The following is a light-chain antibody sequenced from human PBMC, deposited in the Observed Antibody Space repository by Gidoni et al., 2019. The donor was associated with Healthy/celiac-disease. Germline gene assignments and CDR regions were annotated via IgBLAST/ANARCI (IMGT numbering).Light chain of an antibody. Sequence: DIVLTQSPGTLSLSTGERATLSCSASQSVSSSYLAWYQQKPGQAPRLLIYGASSRATGIPDRFSGSGSGTDFTLTISRLEPEDFAVYYCQQYGSSSWTFGQGTKVEIK. J-gene: IGKJ1*01. CDR3: QQYGSSSWT. CDR2: GAS. V-gene: IGKV3-20*01. CDR1: QSVSSSY.